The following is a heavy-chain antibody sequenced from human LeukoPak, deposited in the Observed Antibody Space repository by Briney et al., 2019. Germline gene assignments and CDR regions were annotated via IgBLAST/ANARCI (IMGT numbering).Heavy chain of an antibody. CDR1: EFTFSSYA. D-gene: IGHD6-13*01. CDR2: ISGGGDRT. CDR3: AKQGQSSRWYDFDY. Sequence: QPGGSLKLSCAASEFTFSSYAMNWVRQAPGKGLEWVSGISGGGDRTYYVDSVKGRFTISRDNSKNTLNLQMNSLRAEDTAVYYCAKQGQSSRWYDFDYWGQGTLVTVSS. V-gene: IGHV3-23*01. J-gene: IGHJ4*02.